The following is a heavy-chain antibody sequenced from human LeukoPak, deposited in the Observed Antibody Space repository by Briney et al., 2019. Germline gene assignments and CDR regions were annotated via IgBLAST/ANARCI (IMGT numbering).Heavy chain of an antibody. D-gene: IGHD3-22*01. J-gene: IGHJ3*02. CDR3: TTDSTEYYDSSGPAFDI. V-gene: IGHV3-15*01. Sequence: GGSLRLSCAASGFTFSNAWMSWVRQAPGKGLDWVGRIKSKTDGGTTDYAAPVKGRFTISRDDSKNTLYLQMNSLKTEDTAVYYCTTDSTEYYDSSGPAFDIWGQGTMVTVSS. CDR1: GFTFSNAW. CDR2: IKSKTDGGTT.